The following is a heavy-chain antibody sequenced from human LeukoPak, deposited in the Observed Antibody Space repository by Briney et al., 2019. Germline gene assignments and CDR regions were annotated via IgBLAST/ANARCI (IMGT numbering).Heavy chain of an antibody. V-gene: IGHV4-30-2*01. D-gene: IGHD2-15*01. CDR3: ARSGPYYYYHMDV. J-gene: IGHJ6*03. Sequence: PSQTLSLTCTVSGGSISSGGYYWSWIRQPPGKGLEWIGYIYHSGSTYYNPSLKSRVTISVDRSKNQFSLKLSSVTAADTAVYYCARSGPYYYYHMDVWGKGTTVTVSS. CDR1: GGSISSGGYY. CDR2: IYHSGST.